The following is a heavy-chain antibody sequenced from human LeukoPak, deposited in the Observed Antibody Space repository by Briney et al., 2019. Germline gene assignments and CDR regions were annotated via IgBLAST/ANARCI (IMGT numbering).Heavy chain of an antibody. J-gene: IGHJ4*02. CDR1: GFTFSSYA. CDR2: ISGSGGST. D-gene: IGHD6-13*01. CDR3: AKEVYSSSWPTRGFDY. Sequence: GGSLRLSCAASGFTFSSYAMSWVRQAPGKGLEWVSAISGSGGSTYYADSVKGRFTISRDNSKNTLYLQMNSLRAEDTAVYYCAKEVYSSSWPTRGFDYWGQGTLVTVSS. V-gene: IGHV3-23*01.